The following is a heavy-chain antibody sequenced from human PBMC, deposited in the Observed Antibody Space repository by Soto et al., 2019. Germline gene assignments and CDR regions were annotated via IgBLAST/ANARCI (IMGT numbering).Heavy chain of an antibody. CDR3: AKPRGYYYDSSGYYSEYYFDY. Sequence: PGGSLRLSCAASGFTFSSYGMHWVRQAPGKGLEWVAVISYDGSNKYYADSVKGRFTISRDNSKNTLYLQMNSLRAEDTAVYYCAKPRGYYYDSSGYYSEYYFDYWGQGTLVTVSS. V-gene: IGHV3-30*18. CDR2: ISYDGSNK. CDR1: GFTFSSYG. J-gene: IGHJ4*02. D-gene: IGHD3-22*01.